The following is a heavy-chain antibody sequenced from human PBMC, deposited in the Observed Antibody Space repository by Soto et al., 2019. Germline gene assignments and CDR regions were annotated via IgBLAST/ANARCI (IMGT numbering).Heavy chain of an antibody. CDR3: ARVSNDSSGYYELSY. J-gene: IGHJ4*02. D-gene: IGHD3-22*01. CDR2: IWYDGSNK. V-gene: IGHV3-33*01. Sequence: GGSLRLSCAASGFTFSSYGMHWVRQAPGKGLEWVAVIWYDGSNKYYADSVKGRFTISRDNSKNTLYLQMNSLRADDTAVYYCARVSNDSSGYYELSYWGQGTLVTVSS. CDR1: GFTFSSYG.